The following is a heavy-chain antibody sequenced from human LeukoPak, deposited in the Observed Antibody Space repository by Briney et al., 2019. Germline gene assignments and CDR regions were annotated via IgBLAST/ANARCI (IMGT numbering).Heavy chain of an antibody. CDR1: GYTFTSYD. J-gene: IGHJ3*02. V-gene: IGHV1-8*01. CDR3: VRRSSWYGRAFDI. D-gene: IGHD6-13*01. CDR2: MNPNSGNI. Sequence: ASVKVSCKASGYTFTSYDINWVRQATGQGLEWMGWMNPNSGNIGYAQKFQGRVTLTRNTSISTAYMELSSLRSEDTAVYYCVRRSSWYGRAFDIWGQGTMVTVSS.